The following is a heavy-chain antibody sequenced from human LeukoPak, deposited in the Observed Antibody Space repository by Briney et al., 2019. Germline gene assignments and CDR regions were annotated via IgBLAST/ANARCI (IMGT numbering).Heavy chain of an antibody. CDR3: ARDGTYYDFWSVLDY. V-gene: IGHV3-33*08. J-gene: IGHJ4*02. Sequence: GGSLRLSCAASGFTFSSYAMHWVRQAPGKGLEWVAVIWYDGSNKYYADSVKGRFTTSRDNSKNTLYLQMNSLRAEDTAVYYCARDGTYYDFWSVLDYWGQGTLVTVSS. CDR2: IWYDGSNK. CDR1: GFTFSSYA. D-gene: IGHD3-3*01.